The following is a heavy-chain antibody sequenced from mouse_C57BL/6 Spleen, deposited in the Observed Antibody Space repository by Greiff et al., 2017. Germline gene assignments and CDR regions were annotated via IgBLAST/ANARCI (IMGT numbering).Heavy chain of an antibody. J-gene: IGHJ3*01. CDR3: ESGSSGYPWFAY. Sequence: QVQLQQPGTELVKPGASVKLSCKASGYTFTSYWMHWVKQRPGQGLEWIGNINPSNGGTNYNEKFKSKATLTVDKSSSTAYMQLSSLTSEDSAVYYWESGSSGYPWFAYWGQGTLVTVSA. V-gene: IGHV1-53*01. D-gene: IGHD3-2*02. CDR2: INPSNGGT. CDR1: GYTFTSYW.